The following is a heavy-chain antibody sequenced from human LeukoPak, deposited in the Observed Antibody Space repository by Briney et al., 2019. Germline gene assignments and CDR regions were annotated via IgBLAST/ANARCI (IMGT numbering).Heavy chain of an antibody. Sequence: GGSLRLSCAASGFTFSSYSMNWVRQAPGKGLEWVALISNDGTNKQYADSVKGRFTISRDNSKNTLFLQMNSLRDEDTAVYYCARDKAGGWYATFDYWGQGTLVTVSS. CDR1: GFTFSSYS. CDR2: ISNDGTNK. CDR3: ARDKAGGWYATFDY. D-gene: IGHD6-19*01. J-gene: IGHJ4*02. V-gene: IGHV3-30*03.